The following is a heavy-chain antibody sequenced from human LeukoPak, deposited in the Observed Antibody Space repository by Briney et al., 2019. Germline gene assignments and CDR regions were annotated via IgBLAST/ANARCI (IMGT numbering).Heavy chain of an antibody. CDR3: AKDSGYDYIDY. D-gene: IGHD5-12*01. CDR1: GFTFSSYG. J-gene: IGHJ4*02. Sequence: PGGSLRLFCAASGFTFSSYGMHWVRQAPGKGLEWVAVIWYDGSNKYYADSVKGRFTISRDNSKNTLYLQMNSLRAEDTAVYYCAKDSGYDYIDYWGQGTLVTVSS. CDR2: IWYDGSNK. V-gene: IGHV3-33*06.